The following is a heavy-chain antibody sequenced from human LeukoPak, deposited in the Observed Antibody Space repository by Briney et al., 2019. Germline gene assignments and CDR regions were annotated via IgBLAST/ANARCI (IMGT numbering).Heavy chain of an antibody. CDR2: IYDRGDT. V-gene: IGHV3-66*02. Sequence: GGSLRLSCAVSGFTVTRNFMSWVRQAPGKGVEGVSVIYDRGDTYYSDSVKGRFTVSRDTSKNTLYLQLNNLGAEDTAVYYCAGRRANTCNFCFVYWGQGTLVTVSS. D-gene: IGHD1-1*01. J-gene: IGHJ4*02. CDR1: GFTVTRNF. CDR3: AGRRANTCNFCFVY.